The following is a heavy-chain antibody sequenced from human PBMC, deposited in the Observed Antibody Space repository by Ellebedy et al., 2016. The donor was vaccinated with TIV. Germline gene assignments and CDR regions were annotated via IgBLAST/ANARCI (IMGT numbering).Heavy chain of an antibody. D-gene: IGHD3-10*01. V-gene: IGHV1-18*01. CDR2: ISAYNGNT. Sequence: ASVKVSCKASGYTFTSYYITWVRQAPGQGLEWMGWISAYNGNTNYAQKLQGRVTMTTDTSTSTAYMELSRLRSDDTAVYYCARVLYGSGSYYFDYWGQGTLVTVSS. CDR3: ARVLYGSGSYYFDY. J-gene: IGHJ4*02. CDR1: GYTFTSYY.